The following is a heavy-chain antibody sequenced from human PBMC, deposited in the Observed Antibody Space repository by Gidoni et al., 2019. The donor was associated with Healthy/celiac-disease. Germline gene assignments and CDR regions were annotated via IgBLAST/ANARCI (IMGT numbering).Heavy chain of an antibody. CDR3: ARTSSTSCYGGFDP. CDR2: IYYSGSA. V-gene: IGHV4-39*01. J-gene: IGHJ5*02. CDR1: GGSIRSSSYP. Sequence: QLQLQESGPGLVEPSETLFLPGAVPGGSIRSSSYPWGWIRQPPGKGLVWSGSIYYSGSAYYNPSLKSRVTISVDTSKHQFSLKLSAVTAADTAVYYCARTSSTSCYGGFDPWGQGTLVTVSS. D-gene: IGHD2-2*01.